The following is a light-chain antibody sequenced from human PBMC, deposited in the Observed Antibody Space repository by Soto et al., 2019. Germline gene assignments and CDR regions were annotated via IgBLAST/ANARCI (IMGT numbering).Light chain of an antibody. CDR2: GAS. Sequence: EIVLTQSPGTLSLSPGERATLSCRASQSVSSSYLAWYQQKPGQAPRLLIYGASSRATGIPDRFSGSGSGTDFTLTISRLEPEDFAVYYWQQYGSSRRTFGQGTKV. CDR1: QSVSSSY. V-gene: IGKV3-20*01. CDR3: QQYGSSRRT. J-gene: IGKJ1*01.